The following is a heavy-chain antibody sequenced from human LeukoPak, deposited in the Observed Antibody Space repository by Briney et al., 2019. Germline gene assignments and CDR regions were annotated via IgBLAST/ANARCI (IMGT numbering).Heavy chain of an antibody. Sequence: SETLSLTCTVSGGSISSSSYYWGWIRQPPGKGLEWIGSIYYSGSTYYNPSLKSRVTISVDTSKNQFSLKLSSVTAADTALYYCAKKDWGVYSSSDYWGQGTLVTVSS. D-gene: IGHD6-6*01. CDR3: AKKDWGVYSSSDY. J-gene: IGHJ4*02. CDR1: GGSISSSSYY. V-gene: IGHV4-39*07. CDR2: IYYSGST.